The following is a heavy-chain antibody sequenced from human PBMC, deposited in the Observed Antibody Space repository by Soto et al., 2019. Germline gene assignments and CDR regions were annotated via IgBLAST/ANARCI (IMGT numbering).Heavy chain of an antibody. Sequence: ASVKVSFKASGYTFTGYYMHWLRQAPGQGLEWMGWINPNSGGTNYAQKFQGRVTMTRDTSISTAYMELSRLRSDDTAVYYCARVQYGLERREDWFDPWGQGTLVTVSS. J-gene: IGHJ5*02. V-gene: IGHV1-2*02. CDR1: GYTFTGYY. D-gene: IGHD1-1*01. CDR3: ARVQYGLERREDWFDP. CDR2: INPNSGGT.